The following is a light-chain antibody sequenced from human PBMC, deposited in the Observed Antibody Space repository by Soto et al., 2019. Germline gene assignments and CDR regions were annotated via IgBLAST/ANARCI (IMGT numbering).Light chain of an antibody. CDR3: QQSYSIPWT. Sequence: IQITQSPSSLSASVGDRVTITCRASQSIRSYLNWYQQKPGKAPKLLIYAASSLQSGVPSRFSGSGSGTDVTLTISSLQPEDCATYYCQQSYSIPWTFGQGTKVEIK. V-gene: IGKV1-39*01. CDR1: QSIRSY. J-gene: IGKJ1*01. CDR2: AAS.